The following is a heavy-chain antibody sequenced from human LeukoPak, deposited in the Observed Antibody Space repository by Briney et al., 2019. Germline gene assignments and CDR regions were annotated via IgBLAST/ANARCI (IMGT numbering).Heavy chain of an antibody. Sequence: SETLSLTCTVSGGSISSSSYYWGWIRQPPGKGLEWIESIYYSGSTYYNPSLKSRVTISVDTSKNQFSLKLSSVTAADTAVYYCARGIQYLGSDYWGQGTLVTVSS. CDR3: ARGIQYLGSDY. D-gene: IGHD2-8*01. J-gene: IGHJ4*02. CDR1: GGSISSSSYY. V-gene: IGHV4-39*01. CDR2: IYYSGST.